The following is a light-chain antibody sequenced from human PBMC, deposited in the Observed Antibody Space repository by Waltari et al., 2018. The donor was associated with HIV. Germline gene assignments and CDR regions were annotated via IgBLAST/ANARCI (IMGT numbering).Light chain of an antibody. CDR2: TNN. CDR3: VVWDDSLNGPV. Sequence: QSVLTQPPSASGTPRQRVTISCSGSSSNIDVTSVNWYQQLPGTAPKLLIYTNNQRPSRVPDRFSGSKSGTSASLAISGLQSEDEADYYCVVWDDSLNGPVFGGGTKLTVL. V-gene: IGLV1-44*01. J-gene: IGLJ2*01. CDR1: SSNIDVTS.